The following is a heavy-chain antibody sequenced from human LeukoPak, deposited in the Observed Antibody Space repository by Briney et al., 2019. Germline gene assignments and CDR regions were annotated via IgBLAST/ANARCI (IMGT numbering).Heavy chain of an antibody. Sequence: PGGSLRLSCAASGFTFSGSAMHWVRQASGKGLEWVGRIRSKANSYATAYAASVKGRLTISRDDSKNTAYLQMNSLKTEDTAVYYCASPFCSNGVCYPGYWGQGTLVTVSS. CDR1: GFTFSGSA. D-gene: IGHD2-8*01. CDR2: IRSKANSYAT. CDR3: ASPFCSNGVCYPGY. V-gene: IGHV3-73*01. J-gene: IGHJ4*02.